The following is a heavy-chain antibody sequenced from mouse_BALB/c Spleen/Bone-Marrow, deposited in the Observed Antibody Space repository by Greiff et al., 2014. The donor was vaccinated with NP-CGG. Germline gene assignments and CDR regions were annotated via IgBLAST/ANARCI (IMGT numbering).Heavy chain of an antibody. CDR2: IHPNSANT. CDR1: GYTFTSSW. J-gene: IGHJ2*01. D-gene: IGHD2-14*01. Sequence: VQLQQSGSVLVRPGASVELSCKTSGYTFTSSWMHWAKQRPGQGLEWIGEIHPNSANTNYNEKFKGKATLTVDTSSSTAYVDLSSLTSEDSAVYYCARRHRYAYYFDYWGQGTTLTVSS. V-gene: IGHV1S130*01. CDR3: ARRHRYAYYFDY.